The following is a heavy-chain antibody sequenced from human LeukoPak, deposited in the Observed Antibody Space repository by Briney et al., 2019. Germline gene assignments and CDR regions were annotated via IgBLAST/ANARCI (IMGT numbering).Heavy chain of an antibody. Sequence: PGGSLRLSCVASGFTFSDYWIHWVRQAPGKGLVWVSRITYDGDNTEYADSVRGRFTTSRDNAKNAVYLQLNSLRAEDTAVYYCASDSGVPTPLDYWGQGALVTVSS. CDR2: ITYDGDNT. J-gene: IGHJ4*02. V-gene: IGHV3-74*03. CDR1: GFTFSDYW. CDR3: ASDSGVPTPLDY. D-gene: IGHD3-10*01.